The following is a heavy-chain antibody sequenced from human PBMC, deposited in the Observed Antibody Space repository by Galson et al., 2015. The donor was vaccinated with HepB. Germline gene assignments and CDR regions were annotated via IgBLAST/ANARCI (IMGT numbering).Heavy chain of an antibody. J-gene: IGHJ3*02. D-gene: IGHD1-26*01. CDR1: GYSFTSYW. CDR2: IDPANSKT. CDR3: ARLRGGNYLIDI. Sequence: QSGAEVKKPGESLRISCKGSGYSFTSYWITWVRQMPGEGLEWMGRIDPANSKTNYRPSFQGHVTVSADKSINTAYLQWSRLEASDTAMYYCARLRGGNYLIDIWGQGTMVTVSS. V-gene: IGHV5-10-1*01.